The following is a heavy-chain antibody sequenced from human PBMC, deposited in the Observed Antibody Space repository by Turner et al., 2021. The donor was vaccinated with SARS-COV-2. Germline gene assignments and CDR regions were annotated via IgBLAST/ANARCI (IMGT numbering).Heavy chain of an antibody. Sequence: HVQLVESGGGVVQPGRSVRLSCAASGFTFSSYGMHWVRQAPGKGLEWVAVISYDGSNKYYADSVKGRFTISRDNSKNTLYLQMNSLRAEDTAVYYCAKGASQHFDYWGQGTLVTVSS. J-gene: IGHJ4*02. CDR1: GFTFSSYG. CDR2: ISYDGSNK. V-gene: IGHV3-30*18. CDR3: AKGASQHFDY. D-gene: IGHD5-18*01.